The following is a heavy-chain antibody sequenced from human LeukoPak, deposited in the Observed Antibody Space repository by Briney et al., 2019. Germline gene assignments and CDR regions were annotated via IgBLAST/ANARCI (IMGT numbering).Heavy chain of an antibody. D-gene: IGHD6-13*01. CDR2: ISGSGGST. CDR3: ARRDSRDYYGMDV. CDR1: GFTFSSYA. J-gene: IGHJ6*02. V-gene: IGHV3-23*01. Sequence: GGSLRLSCAASGFTFSSYAMSWVRQAPGKGLEWVSAISGSGGSTYYADSVKGRFTISRDNSEDTLYLQMNSLRAEDTAVYYCARRDSRDYYGMDVWGQGTTVTVSS.